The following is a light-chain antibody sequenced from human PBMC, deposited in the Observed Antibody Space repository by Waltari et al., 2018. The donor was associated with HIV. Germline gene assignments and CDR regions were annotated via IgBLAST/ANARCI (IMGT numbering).Light chain of an antibody. CDR3: QQYYSTLYS. CDR2: WAS. Sequence: IVMTQSPDSLAVSLGERVTVHCKSSQSVLYNSNNKNYLAWYQQKPRQPPKLLIYWASTRESGVPDRFSGSGSGTDFTLTISSLQAEDVAVYYCQQYYSTLYSFGQGTKLEIK. CDR1: QSVLYNSNNKNY. V-gene: IGKV4-1*01. J-gene: IGKJ2*03.